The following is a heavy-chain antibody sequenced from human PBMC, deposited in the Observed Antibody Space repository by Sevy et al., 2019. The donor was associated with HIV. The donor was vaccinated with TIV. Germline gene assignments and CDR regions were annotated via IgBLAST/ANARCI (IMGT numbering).Heavy chain of an antibody. CDR1: GFTFDDYG. D-gene: IGHD2-21*02. CDR3: AREKSCGGDCYYFDY. V-gene: IGHV3-20*04. Sequence: GGSLILSCAASGFTFDDYGMSWVRQAPGKGLEWVSAIIGNGVLTSYVESVRGRFTISRDNAKNSLYLQMNSLRADDTALYFCAREKSCGGDCYYFDYWGQGALVTVSS. J-gene: IGHJ4*02. CDR2: IIGNGVLT.